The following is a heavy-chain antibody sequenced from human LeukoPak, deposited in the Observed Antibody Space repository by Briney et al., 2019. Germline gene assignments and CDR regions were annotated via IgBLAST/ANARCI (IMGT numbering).Heavy chain of an antibody. J-gene: IGHJ6*03. V-gene: IGHV3-21*01. CDR3: ARDQYYDFWSGYDYMDV. Sequence: GGSLRLSCAASGFTFSSYAMHWVRQAPGKGLEWVSSISSSSSYIYYADSVKGRFTISRDNAKNSLYLQMNSLRAEDTAVYYCARDQYYDFWSGYDYMDVWGKGTTVTVSS. CDR1: GFTFSSYA. CDR2: ISSSSSYI. D-gene: IGHD3-3*01.